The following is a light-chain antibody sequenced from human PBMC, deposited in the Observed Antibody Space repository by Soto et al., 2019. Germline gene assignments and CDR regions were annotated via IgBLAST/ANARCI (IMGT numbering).Light chain of an antibody. V-gene: IGLV2-14*01. J-gene: IGLJ1*01. CDR3: SSYTSSSTTPYV. CDR2: EVI. Sequence: QSALTQPASVSGSPGQSITISCTGTSSDIGAYNYVSWYRQHPGKAPKLMIYEVINRPSGVSNRVSGSKSGNTASLTISGLQAEDEADYYCSSYTSSSTTPYVFGTGTKLTVL. CDR1: SSDIGAYNY.